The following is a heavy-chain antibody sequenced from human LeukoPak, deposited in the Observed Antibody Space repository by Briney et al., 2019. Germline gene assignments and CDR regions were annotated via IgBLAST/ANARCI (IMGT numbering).Heavy chain of an antibody. CDR3: ARGSATVSDY. V-gene: IGHV4-59*11. CDR1: GGSISSHY. D-gene: IGHD5-18*01. CDR2: IYYSGST. J-gene: IGHJ4*02. Sequence: PSETLSLTCTVSGGSISSHYWSRIRQPPGKGLEWIGYIYYSGSTNYNPSLKSRVTISVDTSKNQFSLKLSSVTAADTAVYYCARGSATVSDYWGQGTLVTVSS.